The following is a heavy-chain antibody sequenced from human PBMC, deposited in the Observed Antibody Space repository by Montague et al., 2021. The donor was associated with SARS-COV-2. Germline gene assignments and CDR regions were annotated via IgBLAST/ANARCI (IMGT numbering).Heavy chain of an antibody. Sequence: SETLSLTCAVYGGSFSGYYWSWIRQPPGKGLEWIGEINHSGSTNYNPSLKSRVTISVDTSKNQFSLKLSSVTAADTAVYYCARGRRILLWFGELLSGGDYYGMDVGGQGTTVTGSS. V-gene: IGHV4-34*01. J-gene: IGHJ6*02. D-gene: IGHD3-10*01. CDR3: ARGRRILLWFGELLSGGDYYGMDV. CDR1: GGSFSGYY. CDR2: INHSGST.